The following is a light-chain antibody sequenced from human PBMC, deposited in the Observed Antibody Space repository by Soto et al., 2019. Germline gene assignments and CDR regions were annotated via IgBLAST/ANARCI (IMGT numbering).Light chain of an antibody. CDR3: QQSYSTPWT. V-gene: IGKV1-39*01. CDR2: AAS. CDR1: QSISSN. J-gene: IGKJ1*01. Sequence: IPMTQPPSSLSASLGYRFTITCGASQSISSNLNWYQQKPGKAPNVLIYAASSLQSGVPSRFSGSGSGTDFTLTISSLQPEDSATYYCQQSYSTPWTFGQGTKVDI.